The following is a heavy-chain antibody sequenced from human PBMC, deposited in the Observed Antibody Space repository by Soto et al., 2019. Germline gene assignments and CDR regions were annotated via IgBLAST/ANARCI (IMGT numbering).Heavy chain of an antibody. CDR2: IIPVFGRV. Sequence: QVQLVQSGPEVKKIGTSVKVSCKASGGTFSSRAISWVRQAPGQGLEWMGGIIPVFGRVNYAEKFQYRVTTTADESTGTVYRELSSPRSEDTALYYCANSRGGTFLGYHGMDIWGQGTTVSVSS. D-gene: IGHD3-16*01. J-gene: IGHJ6*02. CDR1: GGTFSSRA. CDR3: ANSRGGTFLGYHGMDI. V-gene: IGHV1-69*01.